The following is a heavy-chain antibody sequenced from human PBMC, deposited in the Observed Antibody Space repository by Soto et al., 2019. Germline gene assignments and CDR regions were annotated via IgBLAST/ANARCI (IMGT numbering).Heavy chain of an antibody. CDR2: IYYSGST. CDR1: GGSISSRGYY. J-gene: IGHJ5*02. V-gene: IGHV4-39*01. Sequence: QLQLQESGPGLVKPSETLSLTCTVSGGSISSRGYYWGWIRQPPGKGLEWIGTIYYSGSTYYNPSLKRPVTISVDTSKNQVSPELSSGTAADTAVYYCATSNWFDPWGQGTLVTVSS. CDR3: ATSNWFDP.